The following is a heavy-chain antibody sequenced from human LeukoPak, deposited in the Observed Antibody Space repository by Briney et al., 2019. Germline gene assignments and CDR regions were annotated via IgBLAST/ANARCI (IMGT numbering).Heavy chain of an antibody. CDR3: ARDLAYSRLDY. CDR1: GFTLSNFA. Sequence: GGSLRLSCAASGFTLSNFAMSWVRQAPGKGLEWVSLVTTSADTPYYADSVKGRFTISRDNSKNTLFLQMDSLRVEDTAFYYCARDLAYSRLDYWGQGMLVTVSS. J-gene: IGHJ4*02. V-gene: IGHV3-23*01. CDR2: VTTSADTP. D-gene: IGHD5-18*01.